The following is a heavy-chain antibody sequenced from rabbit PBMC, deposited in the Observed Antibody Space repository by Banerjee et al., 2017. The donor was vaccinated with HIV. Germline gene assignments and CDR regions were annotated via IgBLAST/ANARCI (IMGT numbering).Heavy chain of an antibody. V-gene: IGHV1S45*01. D-gene: IGHD1-1*01. Sequence: QEQLEESGGDLVKPEGSLTLTCKASGFDFSSYYYMCWVRQAPGKGLEWIACIYAGSSGNTYYANWAKGRFTISKTSSTTVTLQMTSLTAADTATYFCAREGASSAGYYLWGPGTLVT. CDR1: GFDFSSYYY. J-gene: IGHJ4*01. CDR3: AREGASSAGYYL. CDR2: IYAGSSGNT.